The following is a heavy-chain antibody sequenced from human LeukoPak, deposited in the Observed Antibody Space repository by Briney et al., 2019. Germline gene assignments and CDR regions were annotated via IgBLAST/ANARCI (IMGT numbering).Heavy chain of an antibody. D-gene: IGHD3-3*01. CDR3: ARHNGPITIFGVDPTNSNNWFDP. J-gene: IGHJ5*02. CDR2: IYTSGST. V-gene: IGHV4-4*09. CDR1: GGSISSHY. Sequence: SETLSLTCTVSGGSISSHYWSWIRQPPGKGLEWIGYIYTSGSTNYNPSLKSRVTISVDTSKNQFSLKLSSVTAADTAVYYCARHNGPITIFGVDPTNSNNWFDPWGQGTLVTVSS.